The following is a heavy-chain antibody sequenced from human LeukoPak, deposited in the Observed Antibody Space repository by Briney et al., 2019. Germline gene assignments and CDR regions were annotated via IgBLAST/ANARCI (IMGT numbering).Heavy chain of an antibody. CDR1: GGSISSYY. Sequence: SETLSLTCTVSGGSISSYYWSWIRQPPGKGLEWIGYIYYSGSTNYNPSLKSRVTLSVDTSKNQFSLKLSSVTAADTAVYYCASGGYCSSTSCYADKYYYYGMVVWGQGTTVTVSS. CDR3: ASGGYCSSTSCYADKYYYYGMVV. J-gene: IGHJ6*02. CDR2: IYYSGST. D-gene: IGHD2-2*01. V-gene: IGHV4-59*08.